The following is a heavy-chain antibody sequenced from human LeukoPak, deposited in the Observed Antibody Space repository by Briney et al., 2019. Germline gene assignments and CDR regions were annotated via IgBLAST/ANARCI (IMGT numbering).Heavy chain of an antibody. CDR3: AAGLDIVVVPAASYYGMDV. CDR2: ISSSGSTI. J-gene: IGHJ6*04. CDR1: GFTFSSYE. V-gene: IGHV3-48*03. D-gene: IGHD2-2*01. Sequence: GGSLRLSCAASGFTFSSYEMNWVRQAPGKGLEWVPYISSSGSTIYYADSVKGRFTISRDNAKNSLYLQMNSLRADDTAVYYCAAGLDIVVVPAASYYGMDVWGKGTTVTVSS.